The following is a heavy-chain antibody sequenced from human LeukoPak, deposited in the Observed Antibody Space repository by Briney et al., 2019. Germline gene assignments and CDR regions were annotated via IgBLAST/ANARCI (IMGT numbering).Heavy chain of an antibody. J-gene: IGHJ4*02. Sequence: SETLSLTCTVSGGSISSSSYYWGWIRQPPGTGLEWIGSIYYSGSTYYNPSLKSRVTISVDTSKNQFSLKLSSVTAADTAVYYCAGTYYYDSSGSSALDYWGQGTLVTVSS. CDR1: GGSISSSSYY. D-gene: IGHD3-22*01. CDR2: IYYSGST. V-gene: IGHV4-39*07. CDR3: AGTYYYDSSGSSALDY.